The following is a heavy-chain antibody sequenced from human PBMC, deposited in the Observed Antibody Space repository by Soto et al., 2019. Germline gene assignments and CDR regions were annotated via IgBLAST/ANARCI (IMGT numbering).Heavy chain of an antibody. J-gene: IGHJ5*02. D-gene: IGHD2-21*02. V-gene: IGHV4-59*08. Sequence: SETLSLTCTVSGGSIGGYYWSWIRQPPGKGLEWIGYMYNTGSTVYNPSFKSRVTISVDTSKNQFSLKLSSVTAADTAVYYCARHPSDSWFDPWGQGTLVTVSS. CDR1: GGSIGGYY. CDR2: MYNTGST. CDR3: ARHPSDSWFDP.